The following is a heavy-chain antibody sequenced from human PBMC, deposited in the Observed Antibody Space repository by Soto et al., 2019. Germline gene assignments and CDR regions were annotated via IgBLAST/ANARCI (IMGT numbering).Heavy chain of an antibody. CDR1: GGTFSSYA. J-gene: IGHJ1*01. Sequence: QVQLVQSGAEVKKPGSSVKVSCKACGGTFSSYAISLVRQAPGQGLEWMGGIIPIFGTANYAQKFQGRVTITADESTSTAYMELSSLRSEDTAVYYCARDGESSGYLYFQHWGQGTLVTVSS. CDR2: IIPIFGTA. CDR3: ARDGESSGYLYFQH. V-gene: IGHV1-69*12. D-gene: IGHD3-22*01.